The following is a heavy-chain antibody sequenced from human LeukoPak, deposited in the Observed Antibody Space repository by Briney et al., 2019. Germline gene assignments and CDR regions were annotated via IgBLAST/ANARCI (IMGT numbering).Heavy chain of an antibody. J-gene: IGHJ6*02. CDR1: GYTFTSYG. V-gene: IGHV1-3*01. CDR3: ARGSRLIIAVAGHIDYGMDV. Sequence: ASVTVSCKASGYTFTSYGISWVRQAPGQGLEWMGWINAGNGNTKYSQKFQGRVTITRDTSASTAYMELSSLRSEDTAVYYCARGSRLIIAVAGHIDYGMDVWGQGTTVTVSS. D-gene: IGHD6-19*01. CDR2: INAGNGNT.